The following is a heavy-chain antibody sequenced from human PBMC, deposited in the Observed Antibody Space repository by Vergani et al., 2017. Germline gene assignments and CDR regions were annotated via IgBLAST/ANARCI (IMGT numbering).Heavy chain of an antibody. D-gene: IGHD6-13*01. CDR2: IYSGGST. Sequence: EVQLVESGGGLVQPGGSLRLSCAASGFTVSSNYMSWVRQAPGKGLEWVSVIYSGGSTYYADSVKGRFTISRHNYKNTLYLQMNSLRAEDTAVYYCARARIAAAGMLRXFDYWGQGTLVTVSS. V-gene: IGHV3-53*04. CDR1: GFTVSSNY. J-gene: IGHJ4*02. CDR3: ARARIAAAGMLRXFDY.